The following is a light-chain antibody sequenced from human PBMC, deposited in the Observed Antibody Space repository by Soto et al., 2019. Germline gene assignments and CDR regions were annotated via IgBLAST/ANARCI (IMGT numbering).Light chain of an antibody. J-gene: IGKJ1*01. CDR3: HQFGYSPRT. CDR2: ATS. Sequence: EIVLTQSPGTLSLSPGETATLSCRASQTVNSDYLAWFQQRPGQAPRLLIFATSRRATDIPHRFSGSGSGTNFTLAISRLEPEDFAVYYCHQFGYSPRTFGQGTKVE. V-gene: IGKV3-20*01. CDR1: QTVNSDY.